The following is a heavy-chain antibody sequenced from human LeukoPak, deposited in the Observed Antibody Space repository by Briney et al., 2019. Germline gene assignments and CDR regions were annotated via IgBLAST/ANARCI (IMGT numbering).Heavy chain of an antibody. CDR2: IYSSGRT. Sequence: PGGSLRLSCAASGLTVSSNYINWVRQAPGKGLGWVSVIYSSGRTYYADSVKGRFTISRDISTNTLYLQMNTLRAEDTAVYYCARGLYASRSYYPVYFDYWGQGTLVTVSS. V-gene: IGHV3-66*02. CDR3: ARGLYASRSYYPVYFDY. D-gene: IGHD3-10*01. J-gene: IGHJ4*02. CDR1: GLTVSSNY.